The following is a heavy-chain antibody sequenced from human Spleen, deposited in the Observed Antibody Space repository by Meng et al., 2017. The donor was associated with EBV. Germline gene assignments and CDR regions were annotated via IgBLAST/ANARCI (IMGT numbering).Heavy chain of an antibody. J-gene: IGHJ4*02. CDR3: ASLRQGDYFDF. CDR2: IYSGGST. V-gene: IGHV3-53*01. D-gene: IGHD3-16*01. CDR1: GFTVTNNY. Sequence: EVQLVEAGGGLIQPGVSLRLSCAASGFTVTNNYMSWVRQAPGKGLEWVSVIYSGGSTFYRDSVKGRFTISRDSSKNTLYLQMDNVRAEDTAVYYCASLRQGDYFDFWGQGTLVTVSS.